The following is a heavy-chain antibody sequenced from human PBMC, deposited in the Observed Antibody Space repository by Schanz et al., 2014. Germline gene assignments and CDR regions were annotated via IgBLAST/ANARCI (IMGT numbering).Heavy chain of an antibody. D-gene: IGHD1-20*01. Sequence: VQLVESGGGVVQPGGSLRLPCAASSYGMHWVRQAPGKGLEWVSAISGSGETTYYADSVKGRFTISRDNSKNALYLQMNSLRAEDTAVYYCARRITGTHHNPYYHGMDVWGQGTTVTVSS. V-gene: IGHV3-23*04. CDR3: ARRITGTHHNPYYHGMDV. CDR1: SYG. CDR2: ISGSGETT. J-gene: IGHJ6*02.